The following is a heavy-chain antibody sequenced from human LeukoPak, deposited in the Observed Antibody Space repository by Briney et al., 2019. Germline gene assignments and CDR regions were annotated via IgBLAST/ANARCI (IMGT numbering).Heavy chain of an antibody. V-gene: IGHV1-69*06. CDR2: IIPIFGTA. Sequence: SVKVSCKASGGTFSSYAASWVRQAPGQGLEWMGGIIPIFGTANYAQKFQGRVTITADKSTSTAYMELSSLRSEDTAVYYCARDCSSTSCYARSRVTTPPWWFDPWGQGTLVTVSS. D-gene: IGHD2-2*01. J-gene: IGHJ5*02. CDR3: ARDCSSTSCYARSRVTTPPWWFDP. CDR1: GGTFSSYA.